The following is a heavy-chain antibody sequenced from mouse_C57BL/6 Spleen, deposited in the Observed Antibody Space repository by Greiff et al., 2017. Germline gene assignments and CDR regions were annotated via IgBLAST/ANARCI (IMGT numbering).Heavy chain of an antibody. D-gene: IGHD2-4*01. V-gene: IGHV1-82*01. CDR3: ARWGYDYAYAMDY. J-gene: IGHJ4*01. CDR1: GYAFSSSW. Sequence: LVESGPELVKPGASVKISCKASGYAFSSSWMNWVKQRPGKGLEWIGRIYPGDGDTNYNGKFKGKATLTADKSSSTAYMQLSSLTSEDSAVXFCARWGYDYAYAMDYWGQGTSVTVSS. CDR2: IYPGDGDT.